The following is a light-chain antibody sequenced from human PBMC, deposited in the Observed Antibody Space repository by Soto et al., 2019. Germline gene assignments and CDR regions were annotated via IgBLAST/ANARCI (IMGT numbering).Light chain of an antibody. CDR1: QSISSW. J-gene: IGKJ1*01. V-gene: IGKV1-5*01. Sequence: IQMTHSPSTLSASVGDRVTITRRASQSISSWLAWYQQKPGKAPKLLIYDASSLESGVPPRFSGSGSGTDFTLAISSLQPEDSATYYCLQDINYPWTFGQGTKVDI. CDR3: LQDINYPWT. CDR2: DAS.